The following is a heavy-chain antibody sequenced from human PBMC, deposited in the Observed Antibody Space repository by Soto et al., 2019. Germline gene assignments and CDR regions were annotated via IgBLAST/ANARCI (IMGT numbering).Heavy chain of an antibody. J-gene: IGHJ4*02. CDR2: ISYHGSDK. CDR1: GFTFSNYG. CDR3: AKDHLTTTVTTVGY. Sequence: QVQLVESGGGVVQPRRSLRLSCAASGFTFSNYGMHWVRQAPGKGLEWVAVISYHGSDKYYADSVKGRFTISRDNSKNTLYLQMDSLRAEDTAVYYCAKDHLTTTVTTVGYWGQGTLVTVSS. V-gene: IGHV3-30*18. D-gene: IGHD4-17*01.